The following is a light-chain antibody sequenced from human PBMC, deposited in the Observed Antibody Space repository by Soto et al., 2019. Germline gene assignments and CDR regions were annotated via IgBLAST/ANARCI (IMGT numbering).Light chain of an antibody. V-gene: IGKV1-9*01. Sequence: DIQLTQSPSFLTASVGDRVTIPCRASQGISSFLAWYQQKPGKAPRLLIYAASTLQSGVPSRFSGSGSGTEFTLTISSLQPEDFGTYYCQQVKTYPWTFGQGTKVDIK. CDR1: QGISSF. J-gene: IGKJ1*01. CDR3: QQVKTYPWT. CDR2: AAS.